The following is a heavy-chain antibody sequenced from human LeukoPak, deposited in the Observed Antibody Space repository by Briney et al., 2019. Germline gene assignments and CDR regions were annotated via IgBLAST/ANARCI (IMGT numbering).Heavy chain of an antibody. Sequence: PSETLSLTCAVYGGSFSGYYWSWIRQPPGKGLEWIGEINHSGSTNYNPSLKSRVTISVDTSKNQFSLKLSSVTAADTAVYYCARLSVSVWGYWGQGTLVTVSS. CDR3: ARLSVSVWGY. CDR2: INHSGST. D-gene: IGHD5/OR15-5a*01. V-gene: IGHV4-34*01. J-gene: IGHJ4*02. CDR1: GGSFSGYY.